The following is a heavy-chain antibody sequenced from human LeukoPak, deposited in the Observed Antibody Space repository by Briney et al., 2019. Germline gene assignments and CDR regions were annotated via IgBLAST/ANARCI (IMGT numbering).Heavy chain of an antibody. CDR2: IKSKTDGGTT. J-gene: IGHJ6*02. V-gene: IGHV3-15*01. CDR1: GFTFSNAW. CDR3: TTVTMVRGVITDYGMDV. D-gene: IGHD3-10*01. Sequence: GGSLRLSCAASGFTFSNAWVSWVRQAPGKGLERVGRIKSKTDGGTTDYAAPVKGRFTISRDDSKNTLYLQMNSLKTEDTAVYYCTTVTMVRGVITDYGMDVWGQGTTVTVSS.